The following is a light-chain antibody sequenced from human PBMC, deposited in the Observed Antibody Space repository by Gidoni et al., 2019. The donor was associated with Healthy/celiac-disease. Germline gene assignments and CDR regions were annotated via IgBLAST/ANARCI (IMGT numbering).Light chain of an antibody. CDR3: QQYGSPLT. V-gene: IGKV3-20*01. Sequence: VLTQSPGTLSLSPGDRATLSCRASQSVSSSYLAWYQQKPGQAPRLLIYGASSRATGIPDRFSGSGSGTDFTLTISRLEPEDFAVYYCQQYGSPLTFGGGTKVEIK. J-gene: IGKJ4*01. CDR1: QSVSSSY. CDR2: GAS.